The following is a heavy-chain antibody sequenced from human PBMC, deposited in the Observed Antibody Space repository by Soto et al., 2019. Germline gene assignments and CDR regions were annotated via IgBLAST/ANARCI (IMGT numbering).Heavy chain of an antibody. CDR3: AHRPSGWYLFDY. J-gene: IGHJ4*02. D-gene: IGHD6-19*01. CDR1: GFSLSTSGLG. V-gene: IGHV2-5*01. Sequence: QITLKESGPTLVRPTQPLTLTCTFSGFSLSTSGLGVGWIRQPPGKALEWLALIYWNDDKRYTPSLKARLTTTKDTSKNPVVLTMPNMDPVDTATYYCAHRPSGWYLFDYWGQGTLVTVSS. CDR2: IYWNDDK.